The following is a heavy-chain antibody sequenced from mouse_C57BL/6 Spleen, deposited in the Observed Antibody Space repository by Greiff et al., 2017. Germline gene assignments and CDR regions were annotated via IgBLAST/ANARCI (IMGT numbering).Heavy chain of an antibody. J-gene: IGHJ1*03. D-gene: IGHD1-1*01. CDR3: ARADYGRGYFDV. V-gene: IGHV5-4*01. CDR1: GFTFSSYA. CDR2: ISAGGSYT. Sequence: EVQLVESGGGLVKPGGSLKLSCAASGFTFSSYAMSWVRQTPEKRLEWVATISAGGSYTYYPDNVKGRFTISRDNAKNNMYLQMSHLKSEDTAMYYCARADYGRGYFDVWGTGTTVTVSS.